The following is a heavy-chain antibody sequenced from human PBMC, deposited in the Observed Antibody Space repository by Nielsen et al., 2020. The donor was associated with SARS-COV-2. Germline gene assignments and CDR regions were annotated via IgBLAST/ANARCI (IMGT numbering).Heavy chain of an antibody. J-gene: IGHJ4*02. CDR3: ARVLRGNSARYLDY. Sequence: SETLSLTCTVPGGSITSYYWSWIRQPPGKGLEWIGYISYSGSTTYNPSLKSRVTISADTSKNHFSLNLSSVTDADTALYYCARVLRGNSARYLDYWGQGTLVTVSS. V-gene: IGHV4-59*08. CDR1: GGSITSYY. D-gene: IGHD4-23*01. CDR2: ISYSGST.